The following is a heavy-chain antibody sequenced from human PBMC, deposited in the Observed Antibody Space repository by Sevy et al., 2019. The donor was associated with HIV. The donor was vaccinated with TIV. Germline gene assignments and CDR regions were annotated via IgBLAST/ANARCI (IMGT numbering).Heavy chain of an antibody. CDR2: ISGTGDYT. V-gene: IGHV3-23*01. CDR3: AKKMGGGSGMAFLVDY. D-gene: IGHD5-18*01. Sequence: GGSLRLSCAASGLTFSNFAMGWVRQAPGKGLDWISVISGTGDYTYYADSVKGRFTISRDNSKNTLFLQMNSLRAEDTAIFYCAKKMGGGSGMAFLVDYWGQGTLVTVSS. J-gene: IGHJ4*02. CDR1: GLTFSNFA.